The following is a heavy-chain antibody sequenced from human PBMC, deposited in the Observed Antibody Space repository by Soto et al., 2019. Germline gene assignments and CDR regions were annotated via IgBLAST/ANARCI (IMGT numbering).Heavy chain of an antibody. CDR3: YGWSPYYYYGMDV. CDR1: GFTFSSYW. Sequence: GGSLRLSCAASGFTFSSYWMHWVRQAPGKGLVWVSRINSDGSSTSYADSVKGRFTISRDNAKNTLYLQMNSLRAEDTAVYYCYGWSPYYYYGMDVWGQGTTVTVSS. CDR2: INSDGSST. V-gene: IGHV3-74*01. J-gene: IGHJ6*02. D-gene: IGHD6-19*01.